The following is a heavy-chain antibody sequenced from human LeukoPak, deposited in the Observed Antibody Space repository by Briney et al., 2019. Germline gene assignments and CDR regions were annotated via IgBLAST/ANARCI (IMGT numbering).Heavy chain of an antibody. CDR3: AKDTGLLQLSAFDI. CDR1: GFTFDDYA. J-gene: IGHJ3*02. Sequence: GRSLRLSCAASGFTFDDYAMPWVRRAPGKGLEWVSGISWNSGSIGYADSVKGRFTISRDNAKNSLYLQMNSLRAEDTALYYCAKDTGLLQLSAFDIWGQGTMVTVSS. CDR2: ISWNSGSI. D-gene: IGHD5-24*01. V-gene: IGHV3-9*01.